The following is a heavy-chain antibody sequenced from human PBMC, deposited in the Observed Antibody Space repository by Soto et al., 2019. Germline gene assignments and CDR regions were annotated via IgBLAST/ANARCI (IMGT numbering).Heavy chain of an antibody. CDR2: VSTYNGNT. CDR1: GYIFSIYG. V-gene: IGHV1-18*01. Sequence: QVQLVQSGAEVKKPGASVKVSCKASGYIFSIYGISWGRQAPGQGLEWMGWVSTYNGNTKYAQKLQGRVTMTTDTTXRXXYMERRSRRSDGTAASYSARTPDYGDQKPHYGMDFWGRRTTVTVSS. J-gene: IGHJ6*02. CDR3: ARTPDYGDQKPHYGMDF. D-gene: IGHD4-17*01.